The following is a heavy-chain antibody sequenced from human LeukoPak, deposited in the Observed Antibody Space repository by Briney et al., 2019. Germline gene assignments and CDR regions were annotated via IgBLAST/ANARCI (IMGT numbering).Heavy chain of an antibody. CDR2: INTNTGNP. D-gene: IGHD3-3*01. CDR1: GYTFTSYA. J-gene: IGHJ3*02. V-gene: IGHV7-4-1*02. Sequence: ASVKVSCKASGYTFTSYAMNWVRQAPGQGLEWMGWINTNTGNPTYAQGFTGRFVFSLDTSVSTAYLQISSLKAEDTAVYYCARESIFGVVIPDAFDIWGQRTMVTVSS. CDR3: ARESIFGVVIPDAFDI.